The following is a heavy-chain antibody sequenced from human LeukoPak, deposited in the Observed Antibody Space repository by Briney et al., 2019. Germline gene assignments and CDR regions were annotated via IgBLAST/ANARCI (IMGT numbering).Heavy chain of an antibody. Sequence: SETLSLTCSVSGGSISGGSISGYHWSWIRQPPGKGLELIAYMHYSGTTHYNPSLKSRVSISVDTSRKQISLELTSVTAADTAVYYCARARITMVRGVIITCYGMDVWGQGTTVTVSS. CDR1: GGSISGGSISGYH. J-gene: IGHJ6*02. D-gene: IGHD3-10*01. CDR3: ARARITMVRGVIITCYGMDV. V-gene: IGHV4-61*08. CDR2: MHYSGTT.